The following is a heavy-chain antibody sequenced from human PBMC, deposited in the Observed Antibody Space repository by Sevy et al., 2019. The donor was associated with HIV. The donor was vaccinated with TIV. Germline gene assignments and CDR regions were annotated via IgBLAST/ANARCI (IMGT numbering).Heavy chain of an antibody. CDR3: ARDLICSSTSCYKPLYYDSSGPGDAFDF. CDR1: GFTFSSYS. D-gene: IGHD2-2*02. CDR2: ISSSSSYI. Sequence: GGSLRLSCAASGFTFSSYSMNWVRQAPGKGLEWVSSISSSSSYIYYADSVKGRFTISRDNAKNSLYLLMNSLRAEDKTVYFCARDLICSSTSCYKPLYYDSSGPGDAFDFWGQGIMVTVSS. J-gene: IGHJ3*01. V-gene: IGHV3-21*01.